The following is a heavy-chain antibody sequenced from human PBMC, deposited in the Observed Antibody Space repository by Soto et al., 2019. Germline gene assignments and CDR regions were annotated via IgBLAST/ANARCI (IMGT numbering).Heavy chain of an antibody. V-gene: IGHV3-23*01. D-gene: IGHD2-15*01. CDR2: ISGSGGST. CDR1: GFTFSSYA. Sequence: GGSLRLSCAASGFTFSSYAMSWVRQAPGKGLEWVSAISGSGGSTYYADSVKGRFTISRENSKNKLYLQMKSLRAEDTAVYYWAKDADIVVVVAAANYVDYWGQGTLVTVSS. J-gene: IGHJ4*02. CDR3: AKDADIVVVVAAANYVDY.